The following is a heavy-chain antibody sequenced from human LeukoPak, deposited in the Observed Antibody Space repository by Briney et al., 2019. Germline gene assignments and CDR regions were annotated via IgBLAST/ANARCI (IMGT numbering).Heavy chain of an antibody. CDR3: AGTPGGRIAARPFDY. V-gene: IGHV3-9*01. CDR1: GFTFDDYA. CDR2: ISWNSGSI. Sequence: GGSLRLSCAASGFTFDDYAMQWVRQAPGKGLEWVSGISWNSGSISYADSVKGRFTISRDNAKNSLYLQMNSLRAEDTALYYCAGTPGGRIAARPFDYWGQGTLVTVSS. D-gene: IGHD6-6*01. J-gene: IGHJ4*02.